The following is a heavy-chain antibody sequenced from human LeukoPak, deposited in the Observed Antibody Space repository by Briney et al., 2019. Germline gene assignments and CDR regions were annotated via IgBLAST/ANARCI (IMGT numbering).Heavy chain of an antibody. CDR2: INSDGSST. V-gene: IGHV3-74*01. Sequence: PGGSLRLSCAASGFTFSSYWMHWVRQAPGKGLVWVSRINSDGSSTSYADSVKGRFTISRDNAKNTLYLQMNSLRAEGTAVYYCAREGYDFWSGYYTRNYFDYWGQGTLVTVSS. D-gene: IGHD3-3*01. CDR3: AREGYDFWSGYYTRNYFDY. J-gene: IGHJ4*02. CDR1: GFTFSSYW.